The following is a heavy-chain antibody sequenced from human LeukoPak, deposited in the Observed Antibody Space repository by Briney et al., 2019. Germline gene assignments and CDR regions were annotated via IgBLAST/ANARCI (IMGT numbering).Heavy chain of an antibody. V-gene: IGHV5-51*01. J-gene: IGHJ4*02. CDR2: IYPGDSDT. CDR1: GYSFTTYW. Sequence: GESLKISCKGPGYSFTTYWIGWVRQMPGKGLEWMGIIYPGDSDTRYSPSFQGQVTISADKSISTAYLQWNSLKSSDTAIYYCARQNASGSPTYWGQGTLVTVSS. CDR3: ARQNASGSPTY. D-gene: IGHD3-10*01.